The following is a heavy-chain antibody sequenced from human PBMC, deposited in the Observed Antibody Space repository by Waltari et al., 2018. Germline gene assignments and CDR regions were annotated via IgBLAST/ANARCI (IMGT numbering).Heavy chain of an antibody. CDR2: IDYSVST. J-gene: IGHJ4*02. D-gene: IGHD6-13*01. CDR3: AREGYSTSFDY. CDR1: GYSIRSGHH. V-gene: IGHV4-38-2*02. Sequence: QVQLQESGPGLLRPSETLSLTCTVSGYSIRSGHHWGWIRQPPGKGLEWAGRIDYSVSTNYNPSLKSRVSISIDTSKNQFSLRLTSVTAADTAVYYCAREGYSTSFDYWGRGMLVTVSS.